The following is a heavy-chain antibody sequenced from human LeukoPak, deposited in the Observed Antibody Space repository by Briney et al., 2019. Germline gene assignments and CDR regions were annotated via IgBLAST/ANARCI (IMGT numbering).Heavy chain of an antibody. D-gene: IGHD3-3*01. J-gene: IGHJ6*03. V-gene: IGHV4-59*01. CDR2: IYYSGST. CDR3: ARAPGRYDFWSGGYYYYYMDV. Sequence: PSETPSLTCTVSGGSISSYYWSWIRQPPGKGLEWIGYIYYSGSTNYNPSLKSRVTISVDTSKNQFSLKLSSVTAADTAVYYCARAPGRYDFWSGGYYYYYMDVWGKGTTVTVSS. CDR1: GGSISSYY.